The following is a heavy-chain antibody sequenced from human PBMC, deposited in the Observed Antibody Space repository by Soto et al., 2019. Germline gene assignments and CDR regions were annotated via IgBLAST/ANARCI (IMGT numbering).Heavy chain of an antibody. D-gene: IGHD3-10*01. CDR2: INHSGGT. CDR1: GGSFSDYS. V-gene: IGHV4-34*01. Sequence: SETLSLTCVVYGGSFSDYSLNWIGQPPGKGLEGIGEINHSGGTTYSPSLKSRVTMSIYTPKQEFSLKVSSVTAADTAVYYCARGRRFTSGTYRAHYNSGLDVWGQGTTVTVSS. CDR3: ARGRRFTSGTYRAHYNSGLDV. J-gene: IGHJ6*02.